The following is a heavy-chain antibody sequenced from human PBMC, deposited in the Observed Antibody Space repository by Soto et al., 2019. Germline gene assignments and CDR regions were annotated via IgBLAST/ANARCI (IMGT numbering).Heavy chain of an antibody. Sequence: GGSLRLSCAASGFTFSDYYMSWMRQAPGKGLEWIAYISGAGSNYADSVQGRFTISRDNTKNSLYLHMNSLRDEDTAVYYCARSRKPSYYSGPYFDFWGQGALVTVSS. V-gene: IGHV3-11*01. J-gene: IGHJ4*02. CDR3: ARSRKPSYYSGPYFDF. CDR2: ISGAGS. CDR1: GFTFSDYY. D-gene: IGHD3-22*01.